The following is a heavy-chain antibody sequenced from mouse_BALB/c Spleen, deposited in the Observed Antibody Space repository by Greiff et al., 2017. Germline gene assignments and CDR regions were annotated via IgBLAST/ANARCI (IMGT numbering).Heavy chain of an antibody. Sequence: VQLQQSGAELAKPGASVKMSCKASGYTFTSYWMHWVKQRPGQGLEWIGYINPSTGYTEYNQKFKDKATLTADKSSSTAYMQLSSLTSEDSAVYYCARSWGSPYYFDYWGQGTTRTVSS. CDR3: ARSWGSPYYFDY. V-gene: IGHV1-7*01. CDR2: INPSTGYT. CDR1: GYTFTSYW. J-gene: IGHJ2*01.